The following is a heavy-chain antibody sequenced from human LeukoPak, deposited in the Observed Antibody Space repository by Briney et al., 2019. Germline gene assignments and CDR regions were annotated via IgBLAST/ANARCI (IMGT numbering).Heavy chain of an antibody. J-gene: IGHJ3*02. D-gene: IGHD5-12*01. CDR1: GGSISTYY. CDR3: ARQRGSYGGYDHDAFNI. CDR2: IYYSGST. V-gene: IGHV4-59*08. Sequence: SETLSLTCAVSGGSISTYYWSWIRQPPGKGLEWIGYIYYSGSTNYKPSLKSRVSISVDTAKNQFSLKLGSVTAADTAVYYCARQRGSYGGYDHDAFNIWGQGTMVTVSS.